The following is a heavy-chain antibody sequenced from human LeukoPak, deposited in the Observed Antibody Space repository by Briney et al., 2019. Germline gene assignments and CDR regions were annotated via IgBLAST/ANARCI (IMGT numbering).Heavy chain of an antibody. Sequence: PSETLSLTCTVSGGSISSYYWSWIRQPPGKGLEWIGYIYYSGSTNYNPSLKSRVTISVDTSKNQFSLKLSSVTAADTAVYYCARIYSWPIYAFDIWGQGTMVTVSS. J-gene: IGHJ3*02. CDR1: GGSISSYY. CDR3: ARIYSWPIYAFDI. D-gene: IGHD5-18*01. CDR2: IYYSGST. V-gene: IGHV4-59*12.